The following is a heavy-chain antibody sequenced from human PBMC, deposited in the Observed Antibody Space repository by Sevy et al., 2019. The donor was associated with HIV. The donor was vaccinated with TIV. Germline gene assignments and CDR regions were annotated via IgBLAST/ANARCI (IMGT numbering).Heavy chain of an antibody. J-gene: IGHJ4*02. D-gene: IGHD1-26*01. CDR2: ISSTGGNT. CDR1: GFTFSSYV. V-gene: IGHV3-64*02. Sequence: GGSLRLSCAASGFTFSSYVMHWARQAPGKGLESVSAISSTGGNTYYIDSVKGRFTISRVNSKNTLYLQMDSLRVEDMAVYYCVRPGTAGSYDYWGQGALVTVSS. CDR3: VRPGTAGSYDY.